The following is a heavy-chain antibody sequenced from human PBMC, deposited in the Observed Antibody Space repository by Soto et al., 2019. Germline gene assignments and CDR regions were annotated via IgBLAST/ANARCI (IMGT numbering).Heavy chain of an antibody. CDR2: IIPIFGTA. CDR3: ATDSGYSSGWYTLGAFDI. J-gene: IGHJ3*02. Sequence: QVQLVQSGAEVKKPGSSVKVSCKASGGTFSSYAISWVRQAPGQGLEWMGGIIPIFGTANYAQKFQGRVTITADESTSTAYMELSSLRSEDMAVYYCATDSGYSSGWYTLGAFDIWGQGTMVTVSS. CDR1: GGTFSSYA. D-gene: IGHD6-19*01. V-gene: IGHV1-69*01.